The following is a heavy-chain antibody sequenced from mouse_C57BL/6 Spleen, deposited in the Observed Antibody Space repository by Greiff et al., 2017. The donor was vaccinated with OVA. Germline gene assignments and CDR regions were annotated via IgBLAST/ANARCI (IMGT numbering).Heavy chain of an antibody. D-gene: IGHD2-5*01. CDR3: TEGSNSDY. CDR1: GFNIKDDY. CDR2: IDPENGDT. J-gene: IGHJ2*01. Sequence: EVQLQQSGAELVRPGASVKLSCTASGFNIKDDYMHWVKQRPEQGLEWIGWIDPENGDTEYASKFQGKATITADTSSNTAYLQLSSLTSEDTAVYYCTEGSNSDYWGQGTTLTVSS. V-gene: IGHV14-4*01.